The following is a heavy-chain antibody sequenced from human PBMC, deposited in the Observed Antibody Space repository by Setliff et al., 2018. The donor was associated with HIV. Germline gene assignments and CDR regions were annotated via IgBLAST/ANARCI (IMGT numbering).Heavy chain of an antibody. D-gene: IGHD2-8*02. V-gene: IGHV4-39*07. CDR1: GDSVNDRSYF. CDR3: ARDPGGYANWFDP. J-gene: IGHJ5*02. Sequence: SETLSLTCTVSGDSVNDRSYFWGWIRQPPGKGLEWIGTFYYNGDSRYNPSLKSRVTISVDTSKNQFSLNLNSVTAADTAVYYCARDPGGYANWFDPWGQGTLVTVSS. CDR2: FYYNGDS.